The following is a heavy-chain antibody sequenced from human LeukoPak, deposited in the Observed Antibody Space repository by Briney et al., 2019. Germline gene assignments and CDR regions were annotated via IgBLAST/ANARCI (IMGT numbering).Heavy chain of an antibody. CDR3: AREASGYSYGKSFDY. CDR2: INPNSGGT. CDR1: GYTFTGYY. V-gene: IGHV1-2*02. D-gene: IGHD5-18*01. Sequence: RASVKVSCKASGYTFTGYYMHWVRQAPGQGLEWMGWINPNSGGTNYAQKFQGRVTMTRDTSISTAYMELSRLRSDDTAVYYCAREASGYSYGKSFDYWGQGTLVTVSS. J-gene: IGHJ4*02.